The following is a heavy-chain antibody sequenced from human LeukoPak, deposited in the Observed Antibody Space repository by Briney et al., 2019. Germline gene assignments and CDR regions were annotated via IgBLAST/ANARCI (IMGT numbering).Heavy chain of an antibody. V-gene: IGHV4-4*07. J-gene: IGHJ4*02. CDR3: ARHPRIAVAGTGDY. CDR1: GGSISSYY. D-gene: IGHD6-19*01. CDR2: IYTSGST. Sequence: SETLSLTCTVSGGSISSYYWSWIRQPAGKGLEWIGRIYTSGSTNYNPSLKSRVTMSVDTSKNQFSLKLSSVTAADTAVYYCARHPRIAVAGTGDYWGQGTLVTVSS.